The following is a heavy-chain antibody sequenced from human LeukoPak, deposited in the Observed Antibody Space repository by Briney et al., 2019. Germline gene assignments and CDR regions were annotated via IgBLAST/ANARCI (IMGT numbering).Heavy chain of an antibody. CDR3: ARARSSSYDSDIAVPGAFDY. CDR1: ESTFTNYA. Sequence: PGRSLRLSCVASESTFTNYAMHWFGQAQGKGLNWVSVIPNEGSKKYYADSVKGRFTISRDNSKNTLYLQMSSLRAEDTAVYYCARARSSSYDSDIAVPGAFDYWGQGTLVTVSS. D-gene: IGHD6-19*01. J-gene: IGHJ4*02. CDR2: IPNEGSKK. V-gene: IGHV3-30*04.